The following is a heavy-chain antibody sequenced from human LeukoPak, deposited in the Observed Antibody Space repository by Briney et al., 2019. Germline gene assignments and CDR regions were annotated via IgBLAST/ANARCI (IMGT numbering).Heavy chain of an antibody. Sequence: GSSVKVSCKXSGGTFSSYTISWVRQAPGQGLEWMGRIIPILGIANYAQKFQGRVTITADKSTSTAYMELSSLRSEDTAVYYCARVGRGKNYYFDYWGQGTLVTVSS. CDR2: IIPILGIA. CDR1: GGTFSSYT. V-gene: IGHV1-69*02. D-gene: IGHD1-7*01. J-gene: IGHJ4*02. CDR3: ARVGRGKNYYFDY.